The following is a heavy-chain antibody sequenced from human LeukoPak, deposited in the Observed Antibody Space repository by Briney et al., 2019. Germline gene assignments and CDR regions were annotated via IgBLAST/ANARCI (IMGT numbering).Heavy chain of an antibody. D-gene: IGHD1-1*01. CDR3: ARDRGGATTGWFDP. CDR2: IYHSGST. CDR1: GYSISNGYY. V-gene: IGHV4-38-2*02. J-gene: IGHJ5*02. Sequence: SETLSLTCTVSGYSISNGYYWVWIRQPPGKGLEWIGSIYHSGSTFYNPSLKSRVALSVDKSKNQVSLKLSPVTAADTAVYYCARDRGGATTGWFDPWGLGSLVTVSS.